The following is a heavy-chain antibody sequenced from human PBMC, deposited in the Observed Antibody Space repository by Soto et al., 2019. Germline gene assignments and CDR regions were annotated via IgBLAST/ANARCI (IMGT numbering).Heavy chain of an antibody. CDR2: ISAYNGNT. V-gene: IGHV1-18*01. J-gene: IGHJ4*02. Sequence: QVQLVQSGAEVKKPGASVKVSCKASGYTFTNYAFSWVRQAPGQGLEWMGWISAYNGNTNYPQKLQGRVTMTTDTTTSTAYMELRSRRSDDTAVYFCARDREAAGPFDYWGQGTLFTVSS. CDR1: GYTFTNYA. D-gene: IGHD6-13*01. CDR3: ARDREAAGPFDY.